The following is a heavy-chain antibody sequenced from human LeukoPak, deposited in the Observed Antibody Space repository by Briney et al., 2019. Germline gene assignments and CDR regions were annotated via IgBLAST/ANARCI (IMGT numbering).Heavy chain of an antibody. CDR3: ARVRDDYFFDY. CDR1: GDSISTSGYY. J-gene: IGHJ4*02. D-gene: IGHD3-3*01. Sequence: SETLSLTCTVSGDSISTSGYYWSWIRQHPGTGLEWIAYIHYIGNTYYNPSFESRVTMSVDTSSNQFSLNVASVTAADTAIYYCARVRDDYFFDYWGQGILVTVSS. V-gene: IGHV4-31*03. CDR2: IHYIGNT.